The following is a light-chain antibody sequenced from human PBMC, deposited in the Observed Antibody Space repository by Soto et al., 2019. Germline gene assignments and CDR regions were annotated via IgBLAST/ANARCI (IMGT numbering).Light chain of an antibody. CDR1: QSVSSSY. Sequence: EVVLTQSPGTLSLSPGERATLSCRASQSVSSSYLAWYQQKLGQAPRLLIYGASSRATGIPDRFSGSGSGTHFTLTISRLEPEDFAVYYCQQYGSSPLYAFGQGTKLEIK. CDR2: GAS. V-gene: IGKV3-20*01. CDR3: QQYGSSPLYA. J-gene: IGKJ2*01.